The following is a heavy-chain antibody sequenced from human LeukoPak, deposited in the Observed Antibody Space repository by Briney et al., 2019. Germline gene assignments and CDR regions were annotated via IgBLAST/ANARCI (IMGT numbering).Heavy chain of an antibody. CDR1: GFTFKNYA. V-gene: IGHV3-23*01. CDR2: ISGSGGST. Sequence: GGSLRLSCAASGFTFKNYAMSWVRQAPGKGLEWVSAISGSGGSTYYADSVKGRFTISRDNSKNTLYLQMNSLRAEDTAVYYCAKSSIVVPFDYWGQGTLVTVSS. J-gene: IGHJ4*02. D-gene: IGHD1-26*01. CDR3: AKSSIVVPFDY.